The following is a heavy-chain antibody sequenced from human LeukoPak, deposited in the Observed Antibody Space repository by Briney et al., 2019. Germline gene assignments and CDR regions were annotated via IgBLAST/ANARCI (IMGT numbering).Heavy chain of an antibody. CDR3: ARSRSGGSLLGY. V-gene: IGHV3-7*02. CDR2: IQQDGSQR. CDR1: GFRFGDFW. Sequence: PGGPLRLSCAASGFRFGDFWMSWVRQAPGKGLEWVANIQQDGSQRNYVDSVKGRFTISRDNSKSALYLQMNSLRAEDTAVYYCARSRSGGSLLGYWGQGTVVTVSS. J-gene: IGHJ4*02. D-gene: IGHD2-15*01.